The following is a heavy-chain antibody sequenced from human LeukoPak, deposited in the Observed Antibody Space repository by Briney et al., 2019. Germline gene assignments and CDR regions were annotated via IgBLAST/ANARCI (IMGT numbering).Heavy chain of an antibody. CDR2: INPNSGGT. CDR1: GYRLITFG. J-gene: IGHJ4*02. CDR3: AREALVGALHGCDY. V-gene: IGHV1-18*01. Sequence: ASVKVSCKTSGYRLITFGINWVRQAPGQGLEWMGWINPNSGGTNYAQKLQGRVTMTTDTSTSTAYMELRSLRSDDTAVYYCAREALVGALHGCDYWGQGTLVTVSS. D-gene: IGHD1-26*01.